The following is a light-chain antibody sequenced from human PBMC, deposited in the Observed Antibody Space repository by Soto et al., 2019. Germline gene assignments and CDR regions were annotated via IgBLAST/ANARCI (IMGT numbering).Light chain of an antibody. CDR3: QQYNSHPRT. V-gene: IGKV1-5*01. Sequence: GARVTITCRASQSINSWLAWYQQKPGKAPKLLIYDASSLESGVPSRFSGSGSGTEFTLTISSLQPDDFATYYCQQYNSHPRTFGQGTKVEIK. J-gene: IGKJ1*01. CDR2: DAS. CDR1: QSINSW.